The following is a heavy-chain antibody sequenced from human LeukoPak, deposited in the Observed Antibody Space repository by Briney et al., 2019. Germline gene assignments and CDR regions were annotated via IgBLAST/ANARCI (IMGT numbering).Heavy chain of an antibody. V-gene: IGHV3-30*02. D-gene: IGHD6-19*01. CDR2: IRYDGSNK. CDR1: GFTFSSYG. CDR3: AKCYWQWLVPDY. Sequence: GGSLRLSCAASGFTFSSYGMHWVRQAPGKGLGWVAFIRYDGSNKYYADSVKGRFTISRDNSKNTLYLQMNSLRAEDTAVYYCAKCYWQWLVPDYWGQGTLVTVSS. J-gene: IGHJ4*02.